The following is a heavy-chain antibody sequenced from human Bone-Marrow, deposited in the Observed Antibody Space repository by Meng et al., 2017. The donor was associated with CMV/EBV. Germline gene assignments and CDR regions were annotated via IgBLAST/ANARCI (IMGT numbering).Heavy chain of an antibody. CDR3: ARIRHGYSFGSLDY. J-gene: IGHJ4*02. D-gene: IGHD5-18*01. CDR2: IYYSGST. V-gene: IGHV4-39*01. Sequence: GSLRLSCTVSGGSISSNSYYWGWIRQPPGKGLEWIGNIYYSGSTYYNPSLKSRLTISVDTSENQFSLRLGSVTAADTAVYYCARIRHGYSFGSLDYWAQGTLVTVSS. CDR1: GGSISSNSYY.